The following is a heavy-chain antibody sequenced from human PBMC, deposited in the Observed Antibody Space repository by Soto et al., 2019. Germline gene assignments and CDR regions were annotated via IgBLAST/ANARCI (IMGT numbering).Heavy chain of an antibody. Sequence: QVQLQESGPGLVKPSQSLSLTCTVSGGPISNGDYYWSWIRQPPGKGLEWIGYIYHSGNTYYNPSLKSRVIISVDTSKNHFSLNVNSVTAADTAVYYCAGDFWSGPPGSYWGQGTLVTVSS. CDR2: IYHSGNT. D-gene: IGHD3-3*01. J-gene: IGHJ4*02. CDR1: GGPISNGDYY. V-gene: IGHV4-30-4*01. CDR3: AGDFWSGPPGSY.